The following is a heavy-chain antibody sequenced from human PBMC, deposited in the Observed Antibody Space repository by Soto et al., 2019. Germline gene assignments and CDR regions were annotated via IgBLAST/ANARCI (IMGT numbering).Heavy chain of an antibody. J-gene: IGHJ6*02. D-gene: IGHD4-17*01. CDR3: ARVGDYGDYGYYYYGMDV. V-gene: IGHV1-69*02. Sequence: QVQLVQSGAEVKKPGSSVKVSCKASGGTFSSYTISWVRQAPGQGLEWMGRIIPILGIANYAQKFQGRVTITADKSTSTAYMEPSSLRSEDTAVYYCARVGDYGDYGYYYYGMDVWGQGTTVTVSS. CDR2: IIPILGIA. CDR1: GGTFSSYT.